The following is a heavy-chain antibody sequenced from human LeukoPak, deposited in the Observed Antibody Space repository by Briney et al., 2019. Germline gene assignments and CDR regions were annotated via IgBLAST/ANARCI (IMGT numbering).Heavy chain of an antibody. Sequence: GGSLRLSCAASGFTFSRYAMHWVRQAPRQGLEYVSAITNDGGRTYYANSVKGRFTISRDNSKNTLSLQMGSLRAEDMAVYYCARVSTNDRRNAFDIWGQGTMVTVSS. D-gene: IGHD2-8*01. J-gene: IGHJ3*02. CDR2: ITNDGGRT. CDR1: GFTFSRYA. V-gene: IGHV3-64*01. CDR3: ARVSTNDRRNAFDI.